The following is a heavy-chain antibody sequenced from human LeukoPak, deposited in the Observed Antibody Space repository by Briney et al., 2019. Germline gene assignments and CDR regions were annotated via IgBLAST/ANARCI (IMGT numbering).Heavy chain of an antibody. CDR3: ATVTYYYDSSGYYFDY. CDR1: GYTLTELS. Sequence: EASVKVSCKVSGYTLTELSMHWVRPAPGKGLEWMGGFDPEDGETIYAQKFQGRVTMTEDTSTDTAYMELSSLRSEDTAVYYCATVTYYYDSSGYYFDYWGQGTLVTVSS. J-gene: IGHJ4*02. CDR2: FDPEDGET. D-gene: IGHD3-22*01. V-gene: IGHV1-24*01.